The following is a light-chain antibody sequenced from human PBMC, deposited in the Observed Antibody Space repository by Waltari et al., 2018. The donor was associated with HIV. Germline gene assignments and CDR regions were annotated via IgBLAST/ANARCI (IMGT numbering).Light chain of an antibody. V-gene: IGLV3-21*04. CDR1: HIGSKG. Sequence: SYVLTQPPSVSVAPGKTARITCGGNHIGSKGVQWYQQKPGQAPVLVIYYDSHRPSGIPERFSGSKSGNTATLTISRVEAGDEADYYCQLWDGTGDHPGVFGTGTQVTVL. J-gene: IGLJ1*01. CDR2: YDS. CDR3: QLWDGTGDHPGV.